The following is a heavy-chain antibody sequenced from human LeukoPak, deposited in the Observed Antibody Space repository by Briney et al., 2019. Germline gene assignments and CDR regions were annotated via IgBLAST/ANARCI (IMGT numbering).Heavy chain of an antibody. V-gene: IGHV3-74*03. Sequence: GGSLRLSCAASGXTFSSYWMRWVRQAPGKGRVWVSGIKGDGGEITYADSVKGRVTISRDNAKNTVYLQLNSLRAEDTAVYYCISESTSRNWYNWGQGTLVTVSS. J-gene: IGHJ4*02. CDR2: IKGDGGEI. CDR3: ISESTSRNWYN. CDR1: GXTFSSYW. D-gene: IGHD6-13*01.